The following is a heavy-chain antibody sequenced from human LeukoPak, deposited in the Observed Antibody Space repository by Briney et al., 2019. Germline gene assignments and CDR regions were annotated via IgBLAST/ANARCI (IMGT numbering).Heavy chain of an antibody. D-gene: IGHD6-13*01. CDR1: GGSFSGYY. J-gene: IGHJ3*02. V-gene: IGHV4-34*12. CDR3: ARFGSSTWYKGAFDI. CDR2: IVHSGNT. Sequence: KPSETLSLTCAVYGGSFSGYYWSWIRQPPGKGLEWIGEIVHSGNTKHNPSLKGRVTISVDTSKNQFSLNLTSVTAADTAVYYCARFGSSTWYKGAFDIWGQGTMVTVAS.